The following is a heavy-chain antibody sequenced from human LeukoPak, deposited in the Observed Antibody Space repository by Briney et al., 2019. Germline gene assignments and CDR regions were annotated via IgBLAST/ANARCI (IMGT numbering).Heavy chain of an antibody. Sequence: PSETPSLTCTVSGGSISGYYWSWIRQPPGKGLEWIGYIYDSGSTNYNPSLKSRVTISVDTSKNQFSLKLSSVTAADMAVYYCARVGGTNYYYYGMDVWGQGTTVTVSS. J-gene: IGHJ6*02. D-gene: IGHD3-10*01. V-gene: IGHV4-59*01. CDR1: GGSISGYY. CDR2: IYDSGST. CDR3: ARVGGTNYYYYGMDV.